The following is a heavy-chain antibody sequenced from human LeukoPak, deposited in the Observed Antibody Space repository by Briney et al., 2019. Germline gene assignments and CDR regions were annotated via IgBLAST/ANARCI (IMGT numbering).Heavy chain of an antibody. CDR3: ACLGGVSAWAFDY. D-gene: IGHD3-16*01. V-gene: IGHV3-33*01. CDR2: IYYDGSEQ. J-gene: IGHJ4*02. Sequence: PGGSLRLSCAASGFTFWNHGMNWVRQAPGKGLEWVALIYYDGSEQYYADSVKGRFTISRDNSKNTVDLQMNSLRAEDTALYFCACLGGVSAWAFDYWGQGILVTVSS. CDR1: GFTFWNHG.